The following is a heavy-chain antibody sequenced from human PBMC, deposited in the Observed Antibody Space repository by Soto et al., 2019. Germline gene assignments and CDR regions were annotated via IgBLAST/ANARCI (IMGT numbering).Heavy chain of an antibody. CDR2: IWGGVSNK. CDR3: ARVASNPYSSSWYGFDP. J-gene: IGHJ5*02. CDR1: GCTFSSYA. Sequence: GLSLRLSCAASGCTFSSYAMSWIRQAPGKGLEWVAVIWGGVSNKYYADSVKGRFTISRDNSKNTLYLQMNSLRAEDTAVYYCARVASNPYSSSWYGFDPWGQGTLVTVSS. V-gene: IGHV3-33*08. D-gene: IGHD6-13*01.